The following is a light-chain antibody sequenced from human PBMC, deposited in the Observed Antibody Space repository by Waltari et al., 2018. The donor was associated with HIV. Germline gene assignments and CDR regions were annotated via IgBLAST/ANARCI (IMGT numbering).Light chain of an antibody. Sequence: QAGLTQPPSVSKGLRQTATLTCTGNSNNVGYQGAAWLQQHQGHPPKLLLYRNNNRPSGVSERLSASRSGNTASLTITGLQPEDEADYYYSAWDSSLSAWVFGGGTMLTVL. J-gene: IGLJ3*02. CDR3: SAWDSSLSAWV. CDR1: SNNVGYQG. CDR2: RNN. V-gene: IGLV10-54*01.